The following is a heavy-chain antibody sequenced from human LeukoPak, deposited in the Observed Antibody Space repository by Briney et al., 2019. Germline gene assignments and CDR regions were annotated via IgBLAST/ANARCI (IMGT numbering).Heavy chain of an antibody. V-gene: IGHV4-34*01. Sequence: SETLSLTCAVYGGSFSGYSWSWIRQPPGKGLEWLGEIDHSGSTNYNPSLKSRVTISVDTSKNQFSLKLSSVTAADTAVYYCARADSSSLSYAMDVWGQGTTVTVSS. CDR2: IDHSGST. J-gene: IGHJ6*02. CDR1: GGSFSGYS. D-gene: IGHD6-13*01. CDR3: ARADSSSLSYAMDV.